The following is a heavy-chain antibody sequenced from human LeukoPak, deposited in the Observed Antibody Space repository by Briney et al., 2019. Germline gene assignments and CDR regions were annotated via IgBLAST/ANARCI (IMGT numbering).Heavy chain of an antibody. CDR3: AKYSSGWYFDY. Sequence: GGSLRLSCAASGFTFSDYYMSWIRQAPGKGLEWVSAISGSGGRTFYADSVKGRFTISRDNSKNTLYLQMNSLRAEDTAVYYCAKYSSGWYFDYWGQGTLVTVSS. CDR1: GFTFSDYY. J-gene: IGHJ4*02. CDR2: ISGSGGRT. D-gene: IGHD6-19*01. V-gene: IGHV3-23*01.